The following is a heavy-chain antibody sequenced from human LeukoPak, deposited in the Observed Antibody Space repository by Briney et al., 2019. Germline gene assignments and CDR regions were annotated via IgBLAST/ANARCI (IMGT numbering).Heavy chain of an antibody. V-gene: IGHV1-8*01. J-gene: IGHJ4*02. Sequence: ASVKVSCKASGYTFTSYDINWVRQAPGQGLEWMGWMNPNSGNTGYAQKFQGRVTMTRNTSISTAYMELSSLRSEDTAVYYCARGAFRYCSGGSCYSDYWGLGTLVTVSS. CDR3: ARGAFRYCSGGSCYSDY. D-gene: IGHD2-15*01. CDR2: MNPNSGNT. CDR1: GYTFTSYD.